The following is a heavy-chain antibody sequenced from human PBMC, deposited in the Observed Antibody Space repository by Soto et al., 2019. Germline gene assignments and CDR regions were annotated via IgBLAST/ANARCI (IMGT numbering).Heavy chain of an antibody. D-gene: IGHD3-9*01. Sequence: KVSCKASGGTFSSYAISWVRQAPGQGLEWMGGIIPIFGTANYAQKFQGRVTITADESTSTAYMELSSLRSEDTAVYYCARSVLRYFDWFPLSDYWGQGTLVTVSS. CDR2: IIPIFGTA. CDR1: GGTFSSYA. CDR3: ARSVLRYFDWFPLSDY. V-gene: IGHV1-69*01. J-gene: IGHJ4*02.